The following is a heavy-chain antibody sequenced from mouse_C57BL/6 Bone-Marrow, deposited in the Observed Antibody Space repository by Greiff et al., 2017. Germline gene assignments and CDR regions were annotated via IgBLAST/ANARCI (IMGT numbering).Heavy chain of an antibody. CDR1: GFTFSDYG. CDR2: ISSGSSTI. V-gene: IGHV5-17*01. CDR3: AKPLYGSSLYYFDY. Sequence: EVKLVESGGGLVKPGGSLKLSCAASGFTFSDYGMHWVRQAPEKGLEWVAYISSGSSTIYYAATVKGRFTISRDNAKNTLFLQMTSLRSEDTAMYYCAKPLYGSSLYYFDYWGQGTTLTVSS. J-gene: IGHJ2*01. D-gene: IGHD1-1*01.